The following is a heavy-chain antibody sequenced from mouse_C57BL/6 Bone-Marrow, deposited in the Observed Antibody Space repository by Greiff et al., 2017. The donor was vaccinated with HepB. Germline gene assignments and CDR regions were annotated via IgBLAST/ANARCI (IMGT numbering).Heavy chain of an antibody. V-gene: IGHV1-15*01. CDR1: GYTFTDYE. Sequence: VKLMESGAELVRPGASVTLSCKASGYTFTDYEMHWVKQTPVHGLEWIGAIDPETGGTAYNQKFKGKAILTADKSSSTAYMELRSLTSEDSAVYYCTRWDGYYGFAYWGQGTLVTVSA. CDR3: TRWDGYYGFAY. D-gene: IGHD2-3*01. CDR2: IDPETGGT. J-gene: IGHJ3*01.